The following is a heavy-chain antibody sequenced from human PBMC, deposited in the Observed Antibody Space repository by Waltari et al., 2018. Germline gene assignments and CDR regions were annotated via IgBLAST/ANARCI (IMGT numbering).Heavy chain of an antibody. CDR2: ISSSSSTI. V-gene: IGHV3-48*04. CDR3: ASLSGGLQLWRSG. D-gene: IGHD5-18*01. CDR1: GFTFSSYS. J-gene: IGHJ4*02. Sequence: EVQLVESGGGLVQPGGSLRLSCAASGFTFSSYSMNWFRQAPGKGLEWVSYISSSSSTIYYADSVKGRFTISRDNAKNSLYLQMNSLRAEDTAVYYCASLSGGLQLWRSGWGQGTLVTVSS.